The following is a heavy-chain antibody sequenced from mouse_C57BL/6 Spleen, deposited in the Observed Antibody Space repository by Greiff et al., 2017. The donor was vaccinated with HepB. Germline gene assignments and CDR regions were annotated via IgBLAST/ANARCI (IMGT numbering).Heavy chain of an antibody. CDR3: ATTTFCGSSYYAMDV. Sequence: QVQLQQPGTELVKPGASVKLSCKASGYTFTSYWMHWVKQRPGQGLEWIGKINPSNGGTNYNEKFKSKATLTVDTSSNTAYMKLSSLTSEDSAVYYCATTTFCGSSYYAMDVWGQGASVTVSS. CDR2: INPSNGGT. V-gene: IGHV1-53*01. D-gene: IGHD1-1*01. CDR1: GYTFTSYW. J-gene: IGHJ4*01.